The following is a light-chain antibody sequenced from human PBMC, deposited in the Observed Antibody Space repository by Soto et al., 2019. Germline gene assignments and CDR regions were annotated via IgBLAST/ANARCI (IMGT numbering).Light chain of an antibody. J-gene: IGKJ5*01. Sequence: DIQMTQSPSSLSASVGDRVTITCRASQSISSYLNWYQQKPGKAPKLLIYAASSLHSGVPSRFSGSGSGTDFTLTISSLQPEDFATYYCQQSYSTPITCGQGTRLEIK. CDR3: QQSYSTPIT. V-gene: IGKV1-39*01. CDR2: AAS. CDR1: QSISSY.